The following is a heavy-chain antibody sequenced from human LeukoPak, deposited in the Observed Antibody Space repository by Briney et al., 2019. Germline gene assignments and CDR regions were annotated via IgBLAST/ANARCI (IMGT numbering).Heavy chain of an antibody. J-gene: IGHJ5*02. CDR1: GGSFSGYY. V-gene: IGHV4-34*01. D-gene: IGHD3-10*01. Sequence: SETLSLTCAVYGGSFSGYYWSWIRQPPGKGLEWIGEINHSGSTNYNPSLKSRVTISVDTSKNQFSLKLSSVTAADTAVYYCARSKRGAAPLFPPLKRREAFDPWGQGTLVTVSS. CDR3: ARSKRGAAPLFPPLKRREAFDP. CDR2: INHSGST.